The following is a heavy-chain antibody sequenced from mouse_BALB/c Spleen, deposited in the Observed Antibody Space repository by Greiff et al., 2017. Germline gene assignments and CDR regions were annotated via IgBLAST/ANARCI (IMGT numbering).Heavy chain of an antibody. CDR1: GFAFSSYD. CDR2: ISSGGGST. Sequence: EVKLVESGGGLVKPGGSLKLSCAASGFAFSSYDMSWVRQTPEKRLEWVAYISSGGGSTYYPDTVKGRFTISRDNAKNTLYLQMSSLKSEDTAMYYCARQDDYDWFAYWGQGTLVTVSA. J-gene: IGHJ3*01. D-gene: IGHD2-4*01. V-gene: IGHV5-12-1*01. CDR3: ARQDDYDWFAY.